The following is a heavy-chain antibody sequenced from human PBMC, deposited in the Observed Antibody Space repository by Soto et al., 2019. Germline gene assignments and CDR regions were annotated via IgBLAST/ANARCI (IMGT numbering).Heavy chain of an antibody. J-gene: IGHJ4*02. CDR1: GFTFSGYA. V-gene: IGHV3-64D*06. CDR2: ISSNGGST. Sequence: GGSLRLSCSAAGFTFSGYAMHWVRQAPGKGLEYVSTISSNGGSTYYADSVKGRFTISRDNSKNTLYLQMSSLRTEDTALYYCVKGKYDFDYWGQGTLVTVSS. CDR3: VKGKYDFDY.